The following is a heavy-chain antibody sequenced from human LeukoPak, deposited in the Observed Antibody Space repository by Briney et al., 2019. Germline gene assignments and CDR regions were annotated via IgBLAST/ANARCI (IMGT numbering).Heavy chain of an antibody. V-gene: IGHV3-23*01. Sequence: PGGSLRLSCAASGFTFSSYGMSWVRQAPGKGLEWVSAISGSGGSTYYADSVKGRFTISRDNSKNTLYLQMNSLRAEDTAVYYCAKGSSSWYLFDYWGQGTLVTVSS. D-gene: IGHD6-13*01. J-gene: IGHJ4*02. CDR3: AKGSSSWYLFDY. CDR1: GFTFSSYG. CDR2: ISGSGGST.